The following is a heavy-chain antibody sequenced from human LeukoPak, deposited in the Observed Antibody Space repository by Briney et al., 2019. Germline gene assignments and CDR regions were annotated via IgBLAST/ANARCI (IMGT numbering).Heavy chain of an antibody. V-gene: IGHV3-73*01. D-gene: IGHD6-19*01. CDR1: GFTFSGSA. Sequence: GGSLRLSCAASGFTFSGSAMHWVRQAPGEGLEWVGRIRSKDNSYATAYAASVKGRFTISRDDTKNTAYLQMNSLRAEDTAVYYCAREAVAATYDFDYWGQGNLVTVSS. J-gene: IGHJ4*02. CDR2: IRSKDNSYAT. CDR3: AREAVAATYDFDY.